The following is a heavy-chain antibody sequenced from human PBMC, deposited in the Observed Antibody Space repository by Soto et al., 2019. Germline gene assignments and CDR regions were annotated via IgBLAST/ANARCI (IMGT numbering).Heavy chain of an antibody. J-gene: IGHJ4*02. D-gene: IGHD6-19*01. CDR3: AKDKTLSGWYAFDY. Sequence: EVQLVESGGGLVQPGRSLRLSCAASGFTFDDYAMHWVRQAPGKDLEWVSGISWNSGSIGYADSVKGRFTISRDNAKNSLYLQMNSLRAEDTALYYCAKDKTLSGWYAFDYWGQGTLVTVSS. CDR2: ISWNSGSI. V-gene: IGHV3-9*01. CDR1: GFTFDDYA.